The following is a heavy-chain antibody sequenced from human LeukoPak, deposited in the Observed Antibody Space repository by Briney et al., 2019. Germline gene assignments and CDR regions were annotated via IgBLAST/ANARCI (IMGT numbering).Heavy chain of an antibody. Sequence: PGGSLRLSCAASGFTFSTYYMTWVRQAPGKGLEWVANIKQDGSEKYFADSVKGRFSISRDNSKNTLYLQMSSLRAEDTAVYYCAKLVSTDCSSTSCPRVLFDYWGQGTLVTVSS. CDR2: IKQDGSEK. V-gene: IGHV3-7*01. D-gene: IGHD2-2*01. J-gene: IGHJ4*02. CDR3: AKLVSTDCSSTSCPRVLFDY. CDR1: GFTFSTYY.